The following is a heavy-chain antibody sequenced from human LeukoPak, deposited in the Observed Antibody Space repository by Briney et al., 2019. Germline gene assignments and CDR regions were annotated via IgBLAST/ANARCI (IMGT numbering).Heavy chain of an antibody. V-gene: IGHV3-21*01. D-gene: IGHD2-15*01. CDR1: GFTFSSYS. CDR3: ARVVRDIVVVVAATPSYRFDY. CDR2: ISSSSSYI. J-gene: IGHJ4*02. Sequence: GGSLRLSCAASGFTFSSYSMNWVRQAQGKGLEWVSSISSSSSYIYYADSVKGRFTISRDNAKNSLYLQMNSLRAEDTAVYYCARVVRDIVVVVAATPSYRFDYWGQGTLVTVSS.